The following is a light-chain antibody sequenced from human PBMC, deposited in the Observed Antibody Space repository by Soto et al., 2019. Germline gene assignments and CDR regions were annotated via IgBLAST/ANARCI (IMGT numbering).Light chain of an antibody. V-gene: IGKV3-20*01. CDR2: GAS. J-gene: IGKJ4*01. CDR3: QQYHHWPVT. Sequence: EIVLTQSPGTPSLSPGGRATLSCRASQSVSNNYLAWYQQKPGQAPRLLIYGASNRATGIPDRFSGSGFGTDFTLTSNSLQSEDAAVYYCQQYHHWPVTFGGGTKVDIK. CDR1: QSVSNNY.